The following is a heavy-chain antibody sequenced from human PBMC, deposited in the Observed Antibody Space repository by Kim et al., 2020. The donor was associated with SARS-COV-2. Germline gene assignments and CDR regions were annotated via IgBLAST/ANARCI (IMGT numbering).Heavy chain of an antibody. V-gene: IGHV3-30*04. CDR1: GFTFSSYA. D-gene: IGHD1-26*01. CDR3: ARESSRGWELLL. J-gene: IGHJ4*02. CDR2: ISYDGSNK. Sequence: GGSLRLSCAASGFTFSSYAMHWVRQAPGKGLEWVAVISYDGSNKYYADSVKGRFTISRDNSKNTLYLQMNSLRGEDTAVYYCARESSRGWELLLWGQGTLVTVPS.